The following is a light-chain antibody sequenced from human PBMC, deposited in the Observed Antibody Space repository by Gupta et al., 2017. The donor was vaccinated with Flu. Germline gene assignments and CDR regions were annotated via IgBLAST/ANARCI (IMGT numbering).Light chain of an antibody. CDR3: QQYEGLPT. CDR2: DAS. J-gene: IGKJ1*01. Sequence: SPSSLSASVGDRVTITCQASQDISKQLNWYQQKPGKAPRLLIYDASKLETGVPSRFSGSRSGTDFSFTISSLQAEDMGTYYWQQYEGLPTFGQGTKVEVK. V-gene: IGKV1-33*01. CDR1: QDISKQ.